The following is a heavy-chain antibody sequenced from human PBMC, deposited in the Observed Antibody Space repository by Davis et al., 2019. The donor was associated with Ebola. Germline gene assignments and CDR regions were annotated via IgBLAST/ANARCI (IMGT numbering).Heavy chain of an antibody. D-gene: IGHD3-10*01. CDR3: ARDMGMVHEANWFDP. J-gene: IGHJ5*02. CDR1: GYTFTSYG. CDR2: ISPYNDNT. Sequence: ASVKVSCKASGYTFTSYGIIWVRQAPGQGLEWMGWISPYNDNTNYAQKLQGRVTMTTDTSTSTAYMELRSLRSDDTAVYYCARDMGMVHEANWFDPWGQGTLVTVSS. V-gene: IGHV1-18*01.